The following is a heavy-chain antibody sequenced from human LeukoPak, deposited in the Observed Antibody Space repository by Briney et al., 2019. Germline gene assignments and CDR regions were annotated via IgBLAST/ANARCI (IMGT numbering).Heavy chain of an antibody. J-gene: IGHJ4*02. Sequence: ASVKVSCKASGGTFSSYAISWVRQAPGQGLEWMGGIIPIFGTANYAQKFQDRVTITTDESTSTAYMELSSLRSEDTAVYYCALHPGSRPPFPSGDYWGQGTLVTVSS. V-gene: IGHV1-69*05. CDR2: IIPIFGTA. D-gene: IGHD1-14*01. CDR3: ALHPGSRPPFPSGDY. CDR1: GGTFSSYA.